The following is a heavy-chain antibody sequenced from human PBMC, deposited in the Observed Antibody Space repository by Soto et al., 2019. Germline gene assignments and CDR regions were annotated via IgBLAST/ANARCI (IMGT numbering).Heavy chain of an antibody. CDR3: ARGRRRGQYPRLGYYGMDV. CDR1: GFTFSSYS. J-gene: IGHJ6*02. D-gene: IGHD2-2*01. Sequence: GGSLRLSCAASGFTFSSYSMNWVRQAPGKGLEWVSYISSSSSTIYCADSVKGRFTISRDNAKNSLYLQMNSLRDEDTAVYYCARGRRRGQYPRLGYYGMDVWGQGTTVTVSS. V-gene: IGHV3-48*02. CDR2: ISSSSSTI.